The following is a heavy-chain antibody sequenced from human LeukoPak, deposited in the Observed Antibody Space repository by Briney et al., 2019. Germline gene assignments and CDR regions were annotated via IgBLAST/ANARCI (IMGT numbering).Heavy chain of an antibody. CDR2: ISYDGSNK. J-gene: IGHJ4*02. V-gene: IGHV3-30-3*01. CDR3: ASLGIAAAGFDY. Sequence: GGSLRLSCAASGFTFSSYAMHWVRQAPGKGLEWVAVISYDGSNKYYADSVRGRFTISRDNSKNTLYLQMNSLRAEDTAVYYCASLGIAAAGFDYWGQGTPVTVSS. CDR1: GFTFSSYA. D-gene: IGHD6-13*01.